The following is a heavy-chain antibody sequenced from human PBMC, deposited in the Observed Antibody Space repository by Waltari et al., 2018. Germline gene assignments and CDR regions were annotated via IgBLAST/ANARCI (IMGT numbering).Heavy chain of an antibody. V-gene: IGHV4-38-2*01. CDR2: IYHSGST. Sequence: QVQLQESGPGLVKPSETLSLTCAVSGYSISSGYYWGWIRQPPGKGLEWIGSIYHSGSTYYNPSLKSRVTISVDTSKNQFSLKLSSVTAADTAVYYCARVRQPDLFDYWGQGTLVTVSS. CDR1: GYSISSGYY. CDR3: ARVRQPDLFDY. D-gene: IGHD5-18*01. J-gene: IGHJ4*02.